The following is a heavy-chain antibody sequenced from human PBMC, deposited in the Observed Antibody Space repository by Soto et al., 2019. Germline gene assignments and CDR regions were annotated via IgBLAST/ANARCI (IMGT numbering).Heavy chain of an antibody. CDR2: ISTSSTYI. V-gene: IGHV3-21*01. D-gene: IGHD4-17*01. J-gene: IGHJ4*02. CDR3: ARDTKLDQDYAGKNLSEF. CDR1: VFTLSAYS. Sequence: PWLCXRLSCSASVFTLSAYSMNWFRQTPGKGLECVSSISTSSTYIHYADSVKGRFTISRDNAKNSLFLQMNSLTAEDTAVYYCARDTKLDQDYAGKNLSEFCGQRTLV.